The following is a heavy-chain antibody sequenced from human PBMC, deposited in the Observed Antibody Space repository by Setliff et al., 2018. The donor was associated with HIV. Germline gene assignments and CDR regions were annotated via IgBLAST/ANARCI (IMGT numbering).Heavy chain of an antibody. Sequence: SETLSLTCSVSGGSISSGSYYWTWIRQPAGKGPEWIGHIYTNGYTNYNPSLKSRVTISVDTSKNQFSLKLGSVTAADTAVYFCSTVVTLAYCHDGLCPAFDSWGQGALVTVSS. V-gene: IGHV4-61*09. D-gene: IGHD2-8*01. J-gene: IGHJ4*02. CDR1: GGSISSGSYY. CDR2: IYTNGYT. CDR3: STVVTLAYCHDGLCPAFDS.